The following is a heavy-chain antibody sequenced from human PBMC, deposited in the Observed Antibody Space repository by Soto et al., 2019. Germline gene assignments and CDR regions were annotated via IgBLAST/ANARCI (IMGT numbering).Heavy chain of an antibody. Sequence: PGGSLRLSCAASGFTFNSFYMHWVRQVPGKGPVWVARISVDGRTTEYADFVKGRFTIFRDNANSTVFLHMNSLRAEDTAVYFCARDQNSYGYALFDNWGQGA. D-gene: IGHD5-18*01. CDR1: GFTFNSFY. V-gene: IGHV3-74*01. CDR2: ISVDGRTT. CDR3: ARDQNSYGYALFDN. J-gene: IGHJ5*02.